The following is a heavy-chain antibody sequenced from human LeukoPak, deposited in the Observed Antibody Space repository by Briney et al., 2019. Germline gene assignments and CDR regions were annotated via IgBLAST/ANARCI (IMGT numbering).Heavy chain of an antibody. CDR1: GYTFTSYD. J-gene: IGHJ4*02. V-gene: IGHV1-8*01. CDR2: MNPNSGNT. Sequence: GASVKVSCKASGYTFTSYDINWVRQATGQGLEWMGWMNPNSGNTGYAQKFQGRVTMTRNTSISTAYMELSSLRSEDTAVYYCARLRGYNWYYARFYFDYWGQGTLVTVSS. CDR3: ARLRGYNWYYARFYFDY. D-gene: IGHD1-7*01.